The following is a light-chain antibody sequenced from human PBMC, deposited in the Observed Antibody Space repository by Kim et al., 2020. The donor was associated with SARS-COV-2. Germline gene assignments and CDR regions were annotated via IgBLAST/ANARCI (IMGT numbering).Light chain of an antibody. CDR3: QQYDSSVWT. V-gene: IGKV3-20*01. Sequence: CPGEGATLSCRARQSVNGRFLAWYQQKPGQAPRLLIYGASTRATGIPDRFSGSGSGTDFTLTISRLEPEDFAMYYCQQYDSSVWTFGQGTKVDIK. CDR1: QSVNGRF. J-gene: IGKJ1*01. CDR2: GAS.